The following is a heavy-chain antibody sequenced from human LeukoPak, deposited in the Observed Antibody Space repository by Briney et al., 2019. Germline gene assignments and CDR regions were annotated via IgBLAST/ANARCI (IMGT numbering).Heavy chain of an antibody. CDR3: ARALSSGKYQLPLFDY. D-gene: IGHD2-2*01. CDR1: GGTFNSYA. J-gene: IGHJ4*02. V-gene: IGHV1-69*13. Sequence: SVKVSCKASGGTFNSYAISWVRQAPGQGLEGMGGIIPIFGTANYAQKFQGRVTITADESTSTAYMELSSLRSEDTAVYYCARALSSGKYQLPLFDYWGQGTLVTVSS. CDR2: IIPIFGTA.